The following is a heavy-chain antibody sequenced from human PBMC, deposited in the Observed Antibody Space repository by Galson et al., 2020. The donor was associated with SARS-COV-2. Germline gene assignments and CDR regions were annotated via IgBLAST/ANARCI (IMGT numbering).Heavy chain of an antibody. D-gene: IGHD2-2*01. CDR1: GLTFIGYA. Sequence: GGSLRPSCAASGLTFIGYAMSWVRQAPGKGLEWVSPIFGSGDNKHYADPVKGRFTFSRDNSKYTVYLQMNSLSAEDTAIYFCTKGRHTTSLFFDYWGQGTLVTVSS. J-gene: IGHJ4*02. CDR3: TKGRHTTSLFFDY. V-gene: IGHV3-23*01. CDR2: IFGSGDNK.